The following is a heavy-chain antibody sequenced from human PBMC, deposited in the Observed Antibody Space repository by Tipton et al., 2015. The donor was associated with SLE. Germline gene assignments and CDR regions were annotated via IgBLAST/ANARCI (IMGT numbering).Heavy chain of an antibody. D-gene: IGHD1-1*01. Sequence: LRLSCTVSGGSISSSSYYWGWIRQPPGKGLQWIGSIYYSGSAYYNPSLKSRVTISVDTSKNQFSLKLNSVTAADTAVYWCARHVLYTTVGPHWYFDLWGRGTLVTVSS. CDR2: IYYSGSA. CDR1: GGSISSSSYY. J-gene: IGHJ2*01. CDR3: ARHVLYTTVGPHWYFDL. V-gene: IGHV4-39*01.